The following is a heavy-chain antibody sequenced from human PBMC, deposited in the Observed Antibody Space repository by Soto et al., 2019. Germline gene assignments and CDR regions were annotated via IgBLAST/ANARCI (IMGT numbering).Heavy chain of an antibody. J-gene: IGHJ6*03. Sequence: GGSLRLSCAASGFTFSSYWMHWVRQAPGKGLVWVSRINSDGSSTSYADSVKGRFTISRDNAKNTLYLQMNSLRAEDTAVYYCTREGQLWMAYYYYYYMDVWGKGTTVTVSS. V-gene: IGHV3-74*01. CDR1: GFTFSSYW. CDR2: INSDGSST. CDR3: TREGQLWMAYYYYYYMDV. D-gene: IGHD5-18*01.